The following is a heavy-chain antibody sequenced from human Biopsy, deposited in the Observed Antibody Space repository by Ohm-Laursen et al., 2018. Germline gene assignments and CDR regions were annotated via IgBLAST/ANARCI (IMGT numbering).Heavy chain of an antibody. CDR1: GGTFINYA. CDR2: IIPMFGTA. CDR3: ARGPHSGSHSCFDY. V-gene: IGHV1-69*13. Sequence: VKISCKVSGGTFINYAISWVRQAPGQGLEWMGGIIPMFGTANYAQMFQGRVTISADESTSTSYMELSSLTAEDTAIYYCARGPHSGSHSCFDYWGRGTLVTVSS. D-gene: IGHD1-26*01. J-gene: IGHJ4*02.